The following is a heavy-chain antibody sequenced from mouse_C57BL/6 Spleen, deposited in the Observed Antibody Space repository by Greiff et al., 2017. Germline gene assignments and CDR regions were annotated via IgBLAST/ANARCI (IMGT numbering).Heavy chain of an antibody. V-gene: IGHV14-3*01. D-gene: IGHD1-1*01. Sequence: VQLKQSVAELVRPGASVKLSCTASGFNINNTYMHWVKQRPEQGLEWIGRIDPANGNTKYAPKFQGKATITADPSSNTAYLQLSRLTSEVTAIDYCAKEGITSVALDDWGQGTTLTVSS. CDR1: GFNINNTY. J-gene: IGHJ4*01. CDR3: AKEGITSVALDD. CDR2: IDPANGNT.